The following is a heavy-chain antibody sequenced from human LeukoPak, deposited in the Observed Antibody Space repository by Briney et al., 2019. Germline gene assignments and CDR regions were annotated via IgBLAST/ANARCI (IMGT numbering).Heavy chain of an antibody. V-gene: IGHV4-61*02. CDR3: ARAPYKYYSYYMDV. CDR1: GGSISSGSYS. D-gene: IGHD1-14*01. J-gene: IGHJ6*03. CDR2: IYTSGST. Sequence: SETLSLTCTVSGGSISSGSYSWSWIRQPAGKGLEWIGRIYTSGSTNYNPSLKSRVTISVDTSKNQFSLKLSSVTAADTAVYYCARAPYKYYSYYMDVWGKGTTVTISS.